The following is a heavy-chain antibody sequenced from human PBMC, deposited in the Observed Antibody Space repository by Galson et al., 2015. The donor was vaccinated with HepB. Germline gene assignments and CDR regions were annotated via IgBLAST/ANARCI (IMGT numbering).Heavy chain of an antibody. J-gene: IGHJ3*02. D-gene: IGHD3-22*01. CDR2: IRYDGGNT. Sequence: SLRLSCAASGFTFSSYGMHWVRQAPGKGLEWVAFIRYDGGNTYYADSVKGRFTISRDNFKNTLYLQMNSLRPEDTAVYYCAKFSGDYYYDSSGYQRNDAFDMWGRGTLVTVSS. CDR1: GFTFSSYG. V-gene: IGHV3-30*02. CDR3: AKFSGDYYYDSSGYQRNDAFDM.